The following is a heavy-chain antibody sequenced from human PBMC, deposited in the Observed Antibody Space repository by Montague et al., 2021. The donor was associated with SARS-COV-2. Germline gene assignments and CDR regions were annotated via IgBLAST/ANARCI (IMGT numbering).Heavy chain of an antibody. V-gene: IGHV3-23*03. J-gene: IGHJ3*02. CDR3: AKVMREDYYDSSGSPDAFGI. CDR1: GFTFSSSA. CDR2: IYSGGSST. Sequence: SLRLSCAASGFTFSSSAMIWVRQAPGKGLEWVSVIYSGGSSTYYADSVEGRFTISRDNAKNSLYLQMNSLRAEDTALYYCAKVMREDYYDSSGSPDAFGIWGQGTMVTVSS. D-gene: IGHD3-22*01.